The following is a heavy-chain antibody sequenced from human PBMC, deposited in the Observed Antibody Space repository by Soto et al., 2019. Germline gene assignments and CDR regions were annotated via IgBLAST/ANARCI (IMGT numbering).Heavy chain of an antibody. D-gene: IGHD3-22*01. Sequence: GGSLRLSCAASGFTFDDYGMSWVRQAPGKGLEWVSGINWNGGSTGYADSVKGRFTISRDNAKNSLYLQMNSLRAEDTALYYCARVMYYYDSSGYSPNDAFDIWGQGTMVTVSS. V-gene: IGHV3-20*04. J-gene: IGHJ3*02. CDR2: INWNGGST. CDR3: ARVMYYYDSSGYSPNDAFDI. CDR1: GFTFDDYG.